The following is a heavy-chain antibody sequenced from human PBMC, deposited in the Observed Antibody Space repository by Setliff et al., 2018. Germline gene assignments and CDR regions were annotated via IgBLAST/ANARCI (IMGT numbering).Heavy chain of an antibody. Sequence: GESLKISCKGSGYSFSNFWIGWVRQMPGKGLEWMGIIYPGDSHTRYSPSFQGQVTMPADKSINTAYLQWSNLKASDTAIYYCARQKSTGSGNNWFDPWGQGTLVTVSS. D-gene: IGHD3-10*01. CDR3: ARQKSTGSGNNWFDP. CDR2: IYPGDSHT. CDR1: GYSFSNFW. V-gene: IGHV5-51*01. J-gene: IGHJ5*02.